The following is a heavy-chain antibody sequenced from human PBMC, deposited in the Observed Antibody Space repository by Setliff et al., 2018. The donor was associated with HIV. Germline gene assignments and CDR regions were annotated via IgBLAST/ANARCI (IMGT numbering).Heavy chain of an antibody. V-gene: IGHV3-30*03. CDR2: ISYDGRNK. CDR3: ARHFLLWSNAFHI. CDR1: GFSLSNFG. D-gene: IGHD2-21*01. Sequence: GSLRLSCAASGFSLSNFGMHWVRQAPGKGLEWAAVISYDGRNKFYIDSVKGRFTLSRDTSKNTLHLHMNSLRAEDTAVYYCARHFLLWSNAFHIWGQGTMVTVSS. J-gene: IGHJ3*02.